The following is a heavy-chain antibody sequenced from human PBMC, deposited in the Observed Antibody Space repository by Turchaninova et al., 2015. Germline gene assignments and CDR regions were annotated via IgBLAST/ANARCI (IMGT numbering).Heavy chain of an antibody. CDR2: INHSGST. CDR3: ASNSS. V-gene: IGHV4-34*01. J-gene: IGHJ5*02. Sequence: QVQLQQWGAGLLKPSETLSLTCAVYGASFSGYYWSWTRQPPGKGLEWIGEINHSGSTNYNPSLKSRVTISVDTSKNQFSLKLSSVTAADTAVYYCASNSSWGQGTLVTVSS. CDR1: GASFSGYY. D-gene: IGHD5-18*01.